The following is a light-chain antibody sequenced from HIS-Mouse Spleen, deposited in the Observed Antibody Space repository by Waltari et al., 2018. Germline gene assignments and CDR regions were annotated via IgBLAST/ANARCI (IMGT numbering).Light chain of an antibody. CDR2: WAS. CDR3: QQYYSTPLT. CDR1: QSVLSSSNNRNY. Sequence: DIVMTQSPDSLAVSLGGRATIHCQSSQSVLSSSNNRNYLAWYQQKPGQPPKLLIYWASTRESGVPDRFSGSGSGTDFTLTISSLQAEDVAVYYCQQYYSTPLTFGGGTKVEIK. J-gene: IGKJ4*01. V-gene: IGKV4-1*01.